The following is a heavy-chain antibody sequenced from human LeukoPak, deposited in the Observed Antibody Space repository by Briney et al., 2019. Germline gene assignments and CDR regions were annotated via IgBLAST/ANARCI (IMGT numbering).Heavy chain of an antibody. Sequence: GGSLRLSCAASGFTFSSYAMSWVGPAPGKELEWVLAISAGGTSTYYADAVKGRFTISRDNSKNTLYLQMNSLRAEDTAVYYCAKDRGYSHGFEYWGQGTLVTVSS. CDR1: GFTFSSYA. CDR3: AKDRGYSHGFEY. V-gene: IGHV3-23*01. J-gene: IGHJ4*02. D-gene: IGHD5-12*01. CDR2: ISAGGTST.